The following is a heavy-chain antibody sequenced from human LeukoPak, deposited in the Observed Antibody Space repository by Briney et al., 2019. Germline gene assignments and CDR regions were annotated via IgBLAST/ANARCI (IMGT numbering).Heavy chain of an antibody. J-gene: IGHJ5*02. CDR3: ARDGRPQWLVRTGVNWFDP. CDR1: GGSISSYY. V-gene: IGHV4-59*01. Sequence: SETLSLTCTVSGGSISSYYWSWIRQPPGKGLEGIGYIYYSGSTNYNPSLKSRVTISVDTSKNQFSLKLSSVTAADTAVYYCARDGRPQWLVRTGVNWFDPWGQGTLVTVSS. CDR2: IYYSGST. D-gene: IGHD6-19*01.